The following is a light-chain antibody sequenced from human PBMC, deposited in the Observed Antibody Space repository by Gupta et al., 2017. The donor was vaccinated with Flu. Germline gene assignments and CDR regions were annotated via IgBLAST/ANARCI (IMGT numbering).Light chain of an antibody. Sequence: TSSDVGGYNYVSWYQQHPGKAPKLMIYEVSNRPSGVSNRFSGSKSGNTASLTISGLQAEDEADYYCSSYTSSSTDVVFGGGTKLTVL. CDR2: EVS. J-gene: IGLJ2*01. V-gene: IGLV2-14*01. CDR3: SSYTSSSTDVV. CDR1: SSDVGGYNY.